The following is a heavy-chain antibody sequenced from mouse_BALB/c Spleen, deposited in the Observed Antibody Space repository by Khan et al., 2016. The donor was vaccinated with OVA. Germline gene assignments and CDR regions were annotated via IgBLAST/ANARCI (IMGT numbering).Heavy chain of an antibody. D-gene: IGHD1-1*01. Sequence: VQLKESGPNLVKPSQTLSLTCSVTGDSITSGFWNWIRKFPGNKFEYMGYVTYSGNTYYNPSLKSRISFTRATSKSQYYLQLNSVTTEDTATYFCARSYGSWTMDYWGQGTSVTVSS. J-gene: IGHJ4*01. CDR1: GDSITSGF. CDR2: VTYSGNT. CDR3: ARSYGSWTMDY. V-gene: IGHV3-8*02.